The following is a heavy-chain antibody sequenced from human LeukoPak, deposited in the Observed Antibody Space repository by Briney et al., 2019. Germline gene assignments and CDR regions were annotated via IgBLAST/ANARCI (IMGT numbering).Heavy chain of an antibody. J-gene: IGHJ4*02. CDR1: GYSFTTYW. V-gene: IGHV5-51*01. CDR3: ARRLRDDSSGYSHFDY. CDR2: IYPGGSDT. D-gene: IGHD3-22*01. Sequence: GESLKISFEASGYSFTTYWIGWVRQRPGKGLEWMGIIYPGGSDTRYSPSFQGQVTISADKSISTAYLQWSSLKASDTAMYYCARRLRDDSSGYSHFDYWGQGTLVTVSS.